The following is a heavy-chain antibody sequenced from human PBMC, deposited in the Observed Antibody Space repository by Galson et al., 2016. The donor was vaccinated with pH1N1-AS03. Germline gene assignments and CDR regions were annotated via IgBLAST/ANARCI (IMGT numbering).Heavy chain of an antibody. J-gene: IGHJ4*02. CDR1: GVSLNFFS. D-gene: IGHD7-27*01. Sequence: TCGVSGVSLNFFSWSWIRQPPGKGLEFIGEINHSGDAKYNPSLQSRVTISVDKSKNQFSLKVNSVSAADTALYYCARQRAELGTHDYWGQGTLLIVSS. V-gene: IGHV4-34*01. CDR2: INHSGDA. CDR3: ARQRAELGTHDY.